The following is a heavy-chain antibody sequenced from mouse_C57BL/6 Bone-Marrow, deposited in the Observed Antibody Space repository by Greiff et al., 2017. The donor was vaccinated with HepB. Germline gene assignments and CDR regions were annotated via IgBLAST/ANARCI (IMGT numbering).Heavy chain of an antibody. V-gene: IGHV1-81*01. D-gene: IGHD2-4*01. Sequence: VQLQQSGAELARPGASVKLSCKASGYTFTSYGISWVKQRTGQGLEWIGEIYPRSGNTYYNEKFKGKATLTADKSSSTAYMELRSLTSEDSAVYFCARDEAFYYDYEFAYWGQGTRVTVSA. CDR1: GYTFTSYG. CDR3: ARDEAFYYDYEFAY. J-gene: IGHJ3*01. CDR2: IYPRSGNT.